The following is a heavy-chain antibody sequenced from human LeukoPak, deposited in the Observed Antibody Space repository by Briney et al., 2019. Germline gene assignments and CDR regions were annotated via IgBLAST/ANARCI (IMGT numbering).Heavy chain of an antibody. J-gene: IGHJ4*02. CDR3: VNAPQWELLYY. CDR2: ISSNGGST. Sequence: GGSLRLSCSASGFTFSSYAMHWVRQAPGKGLEYVSSISSNGGSTYYAGSVKGRFTISRDNSKNTLYLQMSSLRAEDTAVYYCVNAPQWELLYYWGQGALVTVSS. D-gene: IGHD1-26*01. CDR1: GFTFSSYA. V-gene: IGHV3-64D*09.